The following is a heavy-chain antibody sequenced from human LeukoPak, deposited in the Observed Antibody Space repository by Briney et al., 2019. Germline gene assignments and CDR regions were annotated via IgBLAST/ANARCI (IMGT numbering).Heavy chain of an antibody. CDR2: IYHSGST. CDR3: ARRQGRWLQRGLYYFDY. V-gene: IGHV4-38-2*02. CDR1: GHSISSGYY. J-gene: IGHJ4*02. Sequence: PSETLSLTCTVSGHSISSGYYWGWIRQPPGKGLEWIGSIYHSGSTYYNPSLKSRVTMSVDTSKNQFSLKLSSVTAADTAVYYCARRQGRWLQRGLYYFDYWGQGTLVTVSS. D-gene: IGHD5-24*01.